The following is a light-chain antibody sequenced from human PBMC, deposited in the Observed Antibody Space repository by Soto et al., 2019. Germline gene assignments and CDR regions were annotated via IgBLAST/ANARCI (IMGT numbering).Light chain of an antibody. J-gene: IGLJ1*01. CDR1: SSDVGSYNL. Sequence: QSVLTQPASVSGSPGQSITISCTVTSSDVGSYNLVSWYQQHPGKAPKLMIYEGSKRPSGVSNRFSGSKSGNTASLTISGLQAEDEADYYCCSYAGSSTPYVFGTGTKVTVL. CDR2: EGS. V-gene: IGLV2-23*01. CDR3: CSYAGSSTPYV.